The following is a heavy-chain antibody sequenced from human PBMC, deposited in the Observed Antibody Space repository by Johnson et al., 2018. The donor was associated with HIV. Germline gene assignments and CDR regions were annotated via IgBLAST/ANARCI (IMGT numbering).Heavy chain of an antibody. CDR2: ISYDGSNK. CDR1: GFTFSSYA. CDR3: ARSNWAHFDAFEI. D-gene: IGHD7-27*01. V-gene: IGHV3-30*04. Sequence: QMLLVESGGGVVQPGRSLRLSCAASGFTFSSYAMHWVRQAPGKGLEWVAVISYDGSNKYYADSVKGRFTISRDNSKNTLYLQMNSLRAEDTAVYYCARSNWAHFDAFEIWGQGTMVTVSS. J-gene: IGHJ3*02.